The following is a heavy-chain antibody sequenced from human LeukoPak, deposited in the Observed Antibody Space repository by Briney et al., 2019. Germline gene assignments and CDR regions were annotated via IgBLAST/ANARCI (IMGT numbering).Heavy chain of an antibody. CDR2: ISGSGGST. Sequence: GGSLRLSCAASGFTFSSYAMSWVRHAPGKGLELVSAISGSGGSTYYADSVKGRFTISRDNSKNTLYLQMNSLRAEDTAVYYCAKDGYYGSGPPDYWGQGTLVTVSS. D-gene: IGHD3-10*01. J-gene: IGHJ4*02. CDR1: GFTFSSYA. V-gene: IGHV3-23*01. CDR3: AKDGYYGSGPPDY.